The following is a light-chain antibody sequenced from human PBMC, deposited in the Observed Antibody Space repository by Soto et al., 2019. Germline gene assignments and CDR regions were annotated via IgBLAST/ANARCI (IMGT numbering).Light chain of an antibody. CDR1: QGISSA. CDR2: DAS. J-gene: IGKJ4*01. CDR3: QQFQSYALT. V-gene: IGKV1-13*02. Sequence: AIPLTQSPSSLSASVGDRVTITCRASQGISSALAWYQHKPGRAPRLLIYDASSLQSGVSSRFSGSGSGTDVTLTISSLQPEDFATYYCQQFQSYALTFGGGTKLEIK.